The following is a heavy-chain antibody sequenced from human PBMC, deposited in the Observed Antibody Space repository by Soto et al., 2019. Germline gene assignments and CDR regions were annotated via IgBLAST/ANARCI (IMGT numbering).Heavy chain of an antibody. CDR2: IIPILGIA. V-gene: IGHV1-69*02. CDR3: ARGRSIAVAGISDY. CDR1: GGTFSSYT. J-gene: IGHJ4*02. Sequence: ASVKVSCKASGGTFSSYTISWVRQAPGQGLEWMGRIIPILGIANYAQKFQGRVTITADKSTSTAYMELSSLRSEDTAVYYCARGRSIAVAGISDYWGQGTLVTVS. D-gene: IGHD6-19*01.